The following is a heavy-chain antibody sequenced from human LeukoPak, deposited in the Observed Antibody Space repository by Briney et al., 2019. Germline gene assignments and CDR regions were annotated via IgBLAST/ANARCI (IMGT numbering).Heavy chain of an antibody. CDR3: AREGYYGSGSPPSLYFDY. Sequence: GVSLGLSCAASGFTFRNYVIHWVRQAPGKGLEWVAVTSSDLNVKLYADSVKGRFTISRDNSRSTLYLQMNSLRPEDTAIYYCAREGYYGSGSPPSLYFDYWGQGTLVTVSS. CDR1: GFTFRNYV. J-gene: IGHJ4*02. D-gene: IGHD3-10*01. V-gene: IGHV3-30-3*01. CDR2: TSSDLNVK.